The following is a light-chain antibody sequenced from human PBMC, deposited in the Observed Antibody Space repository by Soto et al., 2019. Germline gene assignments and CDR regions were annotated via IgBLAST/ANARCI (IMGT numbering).Light chain of an antibody. V-gene: IGLV2-14*01. J-gene: IGLJ1*01. Sequence: QSALTQPASVSGSPGQSITISCTGTSSDVGGYNYVSWYQQHPGKAPKLMIYEVSKRPSEVSNRFSGSKSGNTASLTISGLQPEDEADYYCNSYTNRYTFVLGTGTKATVL. CDR1: SSDVGGYNY. CDR3: NSYTNRYTFV. CDR2: EVS.